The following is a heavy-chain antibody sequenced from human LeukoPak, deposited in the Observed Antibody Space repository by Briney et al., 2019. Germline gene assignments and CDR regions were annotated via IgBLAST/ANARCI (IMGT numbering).Heavy chain of an antibody. V-gene: IGHV3-7*01. CDR2: IKNDGSED. J-gene: IGHJ4*02. CDR3: ARDPASYYYDSSGYPFDC. CDR1: GFTFGTYW. D-gene: IGHD3-22*01. Sequence: PGGSLRLSCAASGFTFGTYWMSWVRQAPGKGLEWVANIKNDGSEDYYVESVKGRFTISRDNSKNSLYLQMNSLRADDTAVYYCARDPASYYYDSSGYPFDCWGQGTLVTVSS.